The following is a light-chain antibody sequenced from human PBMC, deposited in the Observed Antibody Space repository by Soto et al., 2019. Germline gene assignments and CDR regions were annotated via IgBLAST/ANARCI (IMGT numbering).Light chain of an antibody. CDR3: QQYNNWPWT. Sequence: EIVMTQSPATLSMSPGERAILSCRASQTVTSNLAWYQQKPGQAPRLLIYDASTRATGIPARFSGSGSGTEFTLTISSLQSEDFALYYCQQYNNWPWTFGQGTKV. V-gene: IGKV3-15*01. CDR2: DAS. J-gene: IGKJ1*01. CDR1: QTVTSN.